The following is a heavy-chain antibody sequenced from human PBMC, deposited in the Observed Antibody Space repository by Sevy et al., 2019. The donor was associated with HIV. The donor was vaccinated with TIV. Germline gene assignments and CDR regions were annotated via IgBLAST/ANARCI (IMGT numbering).Heavy chain of an antibody. V-gene: IGHV1-58*01. CDR1: GLPFSNIA. Sequence: ASVKVSCKASGLPFSNIAVQWVRQTRGQRLEWIGWIVVGSARTDYAHKFQETVAITRDLSTRTIFLEVSSLRSEDSAVYYCAAEDTTRFEGPVRVFNIWGQGTTVTVSS. J-gene: IGHJ6*02. D-gene: IGHD3-16*01. CDR2: IVVGSART. CDR3: AAEDTTRFEGPVRVFNI.